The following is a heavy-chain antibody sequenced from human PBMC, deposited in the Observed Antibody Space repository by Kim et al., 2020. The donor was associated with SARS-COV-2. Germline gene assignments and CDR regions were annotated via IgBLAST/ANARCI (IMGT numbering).Heavy chain of an antibody. CDR3: AICASSGWYFDY. J-gene: IGHJ4*02. CDR1: GFTFSSYW. Sequence: GGSLRLSCAASGFTFSSYWMSWVRQAPGKGLEWVANIKQDGSGKYYVDSVKGRFTISRDNAKNSLYLQMNSLRAEDTAVYYCAICASSGWYFDYWGQGTLVTVSS. D-gene: IGHD6-19*01. V-gene: IGHV3-7*01. CDR2: IKQDGSGK.